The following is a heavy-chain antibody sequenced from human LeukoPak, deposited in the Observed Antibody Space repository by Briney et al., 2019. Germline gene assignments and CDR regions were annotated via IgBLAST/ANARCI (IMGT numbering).Heavy chain of an antibody. D-gene: IGHD5-18*01. CDR1: GFTFSSYA. CDR3: ATMPTGYSYGFGFDY. J-gene: IGHJ4*02. CDR2: IGGSGGST. Sequence: GGSLRLFCAASGFTFSSYAMSWVRQAPGKGLEWVSAIGGSGGSTYYANSVKGRFTLSRDNSKNTLYLQMNSLRADDTAVYYCATMPTGYSYGFGFDYWGQGTLVTVSS. V-gene: IGHV3-23*01.